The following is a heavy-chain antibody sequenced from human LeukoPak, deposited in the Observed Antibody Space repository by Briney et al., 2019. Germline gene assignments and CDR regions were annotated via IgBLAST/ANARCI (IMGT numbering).Heavy chain of an antibody. D-gene: IGHD3-22*01. J-gene: IGHJ5*02. CDR3: ARDEARYSSGYYPNWFDP. CDR2: ISGYNGYT. V-gene: IGHV1-18*01. CDR1: GYTFTSYG. Sequence: ASVKVSCKASGYTFTSYGISWVRQAPGQGLEWMGWISGYNGYTHYAHNLQGRVTMTTDTSTSTAYMELRSLRSDDAAVYYCARDEARYSSGYYPNWFDPWGQGTLVTVSS.